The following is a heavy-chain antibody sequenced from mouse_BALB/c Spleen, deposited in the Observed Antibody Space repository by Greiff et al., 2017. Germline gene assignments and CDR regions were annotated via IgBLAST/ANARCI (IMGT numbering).Heavy chain of an antibody. Sequence: EVKLVESGGGLVKPGGSLKLSCAASGFTFSSYAMSWVRQTPEKRLEWVATISSGGSYTYYPDSVKGRFTISRDNAKNTLYLQMGSLRSEDTAMYYCARRGDYGYAMDYWGQGTSGTVSS. D-gene: IGHD2-4*01. J-gene: IGHJ4*01. CDR1: GFTFSSYA. CDR3: ARRGDYGYAMDY. V-gene: IGHV5-9-3*01. CDR2: ISSGGSYT.